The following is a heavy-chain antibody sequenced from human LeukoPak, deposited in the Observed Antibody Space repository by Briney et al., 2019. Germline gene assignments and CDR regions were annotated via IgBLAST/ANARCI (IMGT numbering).Heavy chain of an antibody. Sequence: GGSLRLSCAASGFTFSSYGMHWVRQAPGKGLEWVAVIWYDGSNKYYADSVKGRFTTSRDNSKNTLYLQMNSLRAEDTAVYYCARDAYCGGDCYSLVGYYYYGMDVWGQGTTVTVSS. CDR2: IWYDGSNK. D-gene: IGHD2-21*02. CDR1: GFTFSSYG. V-gene: IGHV3-33*01. J-gene: IGHJ6*02. CDR3: ARDAYCGGDCYSLVGYYYYGMDV.